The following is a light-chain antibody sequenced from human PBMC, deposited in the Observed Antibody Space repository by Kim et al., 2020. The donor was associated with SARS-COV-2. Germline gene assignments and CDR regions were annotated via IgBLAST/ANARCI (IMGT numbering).Light chain of an antibody. CDR1: SSDIGGYNY. CDR2: DVT. J-gene: IGLJ1*01. Sequence: QSVLTQHASVSGSPGQSITISCTGTSSDIGGYNYVSWYQQSPGKTPKLILYDVTNRASGVSNRFSGSKSGNTASLAISGLQAEDEGDYYCTSYTTSTTVVFGTGTKVTVL. CDR3: TSYTTSTTVV. V-gene: IGLV2-14*01.